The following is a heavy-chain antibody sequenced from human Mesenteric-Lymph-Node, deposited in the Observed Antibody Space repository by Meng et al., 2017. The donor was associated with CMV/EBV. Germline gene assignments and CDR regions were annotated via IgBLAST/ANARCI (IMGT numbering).Heavy chain of an antibody. CDR3: ARATYYDFWSGSRNYGMDV. CDR1: GGSFSAYY. D-gene: IGHD3-3*01. V-gene: IGHV3-21*01. J-gene: IGHJ6*02. Sequence: ETLSLICAVYGGSFSAYYWSWVRQAPGKGLEWVSSISSSSSYIYYADSVKGRFTISRDNAKNSLYLQMNSLRAEDTAVYYCARATYYDFWSGSRNYGMDVWGQGTTVTVSS. CDR2: ISSSSSYI.